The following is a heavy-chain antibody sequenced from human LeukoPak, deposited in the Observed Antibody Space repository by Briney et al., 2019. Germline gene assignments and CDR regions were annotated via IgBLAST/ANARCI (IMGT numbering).Heavy chain of an antibody. V-gene: IGHV1-2*02. CDR1: GYSFSDNY. J-gene: IGHJ3*02. CDR3: ARGKDDSTGHYDAFDI. CDR2: INVKSGDT. D-gene: IGHD3-22*01. Sequence: APLKVSCKASGYSFSDNYVHWVRQAPGQGLEYMGWINVKSGDTNFSQRFKGRVTMTSDTSISTAYMERRKLRSDDTAVYFCARGKDDSTGHYDAFDIWGHGTMVTVSS.